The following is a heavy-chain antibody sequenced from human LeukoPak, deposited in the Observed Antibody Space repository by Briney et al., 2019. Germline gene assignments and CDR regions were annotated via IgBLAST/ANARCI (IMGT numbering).Heavy chain of an antibody. CDR1: GFTLSSYW. Sequence: GGSLRLSCAASGFTLSSYWMHWVRQAPGKGLVWVSRINSDGSSTSYADSVKGRFTISRDNAKNTLFLQMNSLRAEDTAVYYCARLRGDYYFDCWGQGTLVTVSS. D-gene: IGHD3-16*01. V-gene: IGHV3-74*01. J-gene: IGHJ4*02. CDR2: INSDGSST. CDR3: ARLRGDYYFDC.